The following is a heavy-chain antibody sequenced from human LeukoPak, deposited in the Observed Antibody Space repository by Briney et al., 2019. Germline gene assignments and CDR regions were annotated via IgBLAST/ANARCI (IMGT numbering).Heavy chain of an antibody. V-gene: IGHV3-7*01. CDR3: AREQGYSSSWYSAFRAHYEDYYYYYGMDV. D-gene: IGHD6-13*01. CDR1: GFTFSGSW. CDR2: IKPDGSEV. Sequence: GGSLRLSCAASGFTFSGSWMTWVRQAPGKGLEWVANIKPDGSEVYYVDSVKGRVTISRYNAKNSLYLQMKSLRDEDTAVYYCAREQGYSSSWYSAFRAHYEDYYYYYGMDVWGQGTTVTVSS. J-gene: IGHJ6*02.